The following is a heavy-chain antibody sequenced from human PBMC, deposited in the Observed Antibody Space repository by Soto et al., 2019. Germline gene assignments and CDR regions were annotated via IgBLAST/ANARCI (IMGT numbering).Heavy chain of an antibody. J-gene: IGHJ1*01. D-gene: IGHD2-15*01. Sequence: PGGSLRLSCAASGFTVSNNYMTWVRQAPGKGLEWVSVIYNIGSTYYAESVKGRFTISRDNSKDTLYLQMNSLRVEDTAVYYCVRVSGQPLQWYWGQGTLVTVSS. CDR2: IYNIGST. CDR3: VRVSGQPLQWY. V-gene: IGHV3-53*01. CDR1: GFTVSNNY.